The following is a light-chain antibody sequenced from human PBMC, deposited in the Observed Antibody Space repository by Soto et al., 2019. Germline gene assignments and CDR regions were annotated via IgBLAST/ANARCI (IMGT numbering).Light chain of an antibody. J-gene: IGKJ1*01. Sequence: EIALTQSPGTLSLSPGERATLSCRASQSISNNLAWYQQKPGQAPRLLIYGASTRATGIPSRFRGSGSGTEFTLTVTSLQSESFAVYYCQQYNEWPRTFGQGTKVEIK. CDR1: QSISNN. CDR2: GAS. CDR3: QQYNEWPRT. V-gene: IGKV3-15*01.